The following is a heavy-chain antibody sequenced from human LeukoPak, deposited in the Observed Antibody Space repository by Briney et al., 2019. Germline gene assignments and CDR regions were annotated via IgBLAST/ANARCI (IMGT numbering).Heavy chain of an antibody. Sequence: GRSLRLSCAASGFTFSSYSMNSVRQAPGEGLEWVSSISSSSSYIYYADSVKGRFTISRDNAKNSLYLQMNSLRAEDTAVYYCARGNGFEAWFDPWGQGTLVTVSS. CDR1: GFTFSSYS. CDR3: ARGNGFEAWFDP. D-gene: IGHD2-2*03. CDR2: ISSSSSYI. V-gene: IGHV3-21*01. J-gene: IGHJ5*02.